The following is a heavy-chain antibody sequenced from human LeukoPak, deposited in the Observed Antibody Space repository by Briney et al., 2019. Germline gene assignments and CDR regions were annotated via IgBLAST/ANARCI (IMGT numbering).Heavy chain of an antibody. V-gene: IGHV4-59*12. CDR3: ARDLGYYDSSAPEAFDI. CDR1: GGSISSYY. D-gene: IGHD3-22*01. Sequence: SETLSLTCTVSGGSISSYYWNWIRQPPGKGLEWIGYIYYSGSTNYSPSLKSRVTISVDTSKNQFSLRLSSVTAADTAVYYCARDLGYYDSSAPEAFDIWGQGTMVTVSS. J-gene: IGHJ3*02. CDR2: IYYSGST.